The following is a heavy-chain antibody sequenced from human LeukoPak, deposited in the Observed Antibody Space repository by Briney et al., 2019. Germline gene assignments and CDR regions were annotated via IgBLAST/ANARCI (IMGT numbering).Heavy chain of an antibody. Sequence: GGSLRLSCAASGFTFSSYWMNWARQAPGKGLECVANIKEDGREKYYVDSVKGRFTISRDNATNSLYLQMSSLRAEDTAVYYCAREGRPDYWGQGTLVTVSS. V-gene: IGHV3-7*01. CDR2: IKEDGREK. CDR3: AREGRPDY. J-gene: IGHJ4*02. CDR1: GFTFSSYW.